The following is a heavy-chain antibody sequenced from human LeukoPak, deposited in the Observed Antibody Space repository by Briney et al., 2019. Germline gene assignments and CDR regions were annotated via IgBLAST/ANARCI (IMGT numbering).Heavy chain of an antibody. Sequence: PGGSLRLSCAASGFRFSNYDMHWVRQAPGKGLERVAFIRHDGSNTYYADSVKGRFTISRDNSKNTVDLQMNSLRVEDTAVYYCAKDYVSGDGYWDFDYWGQGTLVTVSS. D-gene: IGHD5-24*01. CDR3: AKDYVSGDGYWDFDY. CDR2: IRHDGSNT. CDR1: GFRFSNYD. J-gene: IGHJ4*02. V-gene: IGHV3-30*02.